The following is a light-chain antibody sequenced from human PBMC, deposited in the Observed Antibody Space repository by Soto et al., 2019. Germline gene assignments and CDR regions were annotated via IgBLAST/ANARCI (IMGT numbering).Light chain of an antibody. CDR1: SSDVGGYNY. Sequence: QSALSHPPSASWSPGHSVTISCTGTSSDVGGYNYVSWYQQHPGKAPKLMIYEVTKRPSGVPDRFSGSKSGNTASLTVSGLLPEDEADYYCASYAGGNKVFGTGTKVTVL. CDR3: ASYAGGNKV. CDR2: EVT. V-gene: IGLV2-8*01. J-gene: IGLJ1*01.